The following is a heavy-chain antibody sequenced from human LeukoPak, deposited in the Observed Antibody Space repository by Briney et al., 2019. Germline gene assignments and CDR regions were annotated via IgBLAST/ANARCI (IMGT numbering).Heavy chain of an antibody. Sequence: GGSLRLSCAASGYTFSSYAMSWVRQAPGKGLEWVSAISGSGGSTYYADSVKGRFTISRDNSKNTLYLQMNSLRAEDTAVYYCAKLIAARVRFDYWGQGTLVTVSS. J-gene: IGHJ4*02. V-gene: IGHV3-23*01. CDR2: ISGSGGST. D-gene: IGHD6-6*01. CDR1: GYTFSSYA. CDR3: AKLIAARVRFDY.